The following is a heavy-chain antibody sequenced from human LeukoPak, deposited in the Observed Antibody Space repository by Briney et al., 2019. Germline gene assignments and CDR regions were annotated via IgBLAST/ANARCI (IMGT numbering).Heavy chain of an antibody. D-gene: IGHD6-6*01. CDR2: IIPIFGTA. Sequence: LVASVKVSCKASGGTFSSYAISWVRQAPGQGLEWMGRIIPIFGTANYAQKFQGRVTITTDESTSTAYMELSSLRSEDTAVYYCARSEQLQYYFDYWGQGTLVTVSS. V-gene: IGHV1-69*05. CDR3: ARSEQLQYYFDY. CDR1: GGTFSSYA. J-gene: IGHJ4*02.